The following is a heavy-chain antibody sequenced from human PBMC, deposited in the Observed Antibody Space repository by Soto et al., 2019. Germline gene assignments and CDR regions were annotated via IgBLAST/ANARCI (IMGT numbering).Heavy chain of an antibody. Sequence: GGSLRLSCAASGFTFSVYAMSWVRLAPGKGLEWVSGISGSGGGTYYADSVKGRFTISRDNSKNTLYLQMDSLTVEDTAVYHCAKDVVYDYIWGSYRYINYFDYWGQGTLVTVSS. V-gene: IGHV3-23*01. CDR2: ISGSGGGT. J-gene: IGHJ4*02. CDR1: GFTFSVYA. D-gene: IGHD3-16*02. CDR3: AKDVVYDYIWGSYRYINYFDY.